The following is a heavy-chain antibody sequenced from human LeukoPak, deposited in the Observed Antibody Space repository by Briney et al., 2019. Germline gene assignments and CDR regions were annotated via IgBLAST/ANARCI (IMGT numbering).Heavy chain of an antibody. Sequence: VASVKVSCKASGGAFSSYAISWVRQAPGQGLEWMGGIIPIFGTANYAQKFQGRVTITADESTSTAYMELSSLRSEDTAVYYCVSGGVVKGAAFDIWGQGTMVTVSS. J-gene: IGHJ3*02. D-gene: IGHD3-3*01. CDR3: VSGGVVKGAAFDI. CDR1: GGAFSSYA. CDR2: IIPIFGTA. V-gene: IGHV1-69*13.